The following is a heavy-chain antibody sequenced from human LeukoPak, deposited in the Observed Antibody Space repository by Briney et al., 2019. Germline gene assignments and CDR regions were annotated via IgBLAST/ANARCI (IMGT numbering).Heavy chain of an antibody. D-gene: IGHD2-21*02. CDR2: FYYSGST. CDR1: GGSISSSSYY. Sequence: PSETLSLTCTVSGGSISSSSYYWGWIRQPPGKGLEWIGSFYYSGSTYYNPSLKSRVTISVDTSKNQFSLKLSSVTAADTAVYYCAAVVVTAMTFDYWGQGTLVTVSS. CDR3: AAVVVTAMTFDY. V-gene: IGHV4-39*01. J-gene: IGHJ4*02.